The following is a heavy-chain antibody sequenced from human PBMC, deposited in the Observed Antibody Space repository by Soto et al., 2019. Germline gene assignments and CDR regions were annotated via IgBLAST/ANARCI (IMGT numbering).Heavy chain of an antibody. CDR1: GFSLSTSGVA. Sequence: SGPTPVNETQTLTLTCTFSGFSLSTSGVAVGWIRQPPGKALEWLAVIYWDDDKYYSPSLKSRLTIAKDTSKNQVVLKMTKMDPVDTATYYCAHNVREVYTYVEYFDYCAQGPLVIVSS. CDR2: IYWDDDK. V-gene: IGHV2-5*02. CDR3: AHNVREVYTYVEYFDY. J-gene: IGHJ4*02. D-gene: IGHD2-2*02.